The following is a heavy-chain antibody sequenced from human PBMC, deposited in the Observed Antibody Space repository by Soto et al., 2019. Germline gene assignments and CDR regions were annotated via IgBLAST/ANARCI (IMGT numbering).Heavy chain of an antibody. CDR1: GFTFSSYS. J-gene: IGHJ3*02. V-gene: IGHV3-21*01. CDR2: ISSSSSYI. D-gene: IGHD6-13*01. CDR3: ARTQGLTYSITDAFDI. Sequence: GGSLRLSCAASGFTFSSYSMNWVRQAPGKGLEWVSSISSSSSYIYYADSVKGRFTISRDNAKNSLYLQMNSLRAEDTAVYYCARTQGLTYSITDAFDIWGQGTMVTVSS.